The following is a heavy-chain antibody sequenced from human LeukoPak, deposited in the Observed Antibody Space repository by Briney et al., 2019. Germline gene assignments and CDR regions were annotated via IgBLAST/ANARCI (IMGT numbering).Heavy chain of an antibody. V-gene: IGHV4-59*01. D-gene: IGHD4-17*01. Sequence: SEALSLTCAVSGGSIGSYYWSWLRQPPGRGLEWIGYIYYSGTTNYNPSLKSRVTISVDTSKNQFSLKLTSVTAADTAVYYCAREDPQTSVPEGLDVWGQGTTVTVSS. J-gene: IGHJ6*02. CDR1: GGSIGSYY. CDR2: IYYSGTT. CDR3: AREDPQTSVPEGLDV.